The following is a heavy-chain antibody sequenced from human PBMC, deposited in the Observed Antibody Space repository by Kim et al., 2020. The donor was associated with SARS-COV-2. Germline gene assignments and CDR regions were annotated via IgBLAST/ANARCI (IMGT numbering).Heavy chain of an antibody. Sequence: SETLSLTCTVSGGSISSSSYYWGWIRQPPGKGLEWIGSIYYSGSTYYNPSLKSRVTISVDTSKNQFSLKLSSVTAADTAVYYCARGVGATEGRGNWFDPWGQGTLVTVSS. D-gene: IGHD1-26*01. CDR2: IYYSGST. CDR3: ARGVGATEGRGNWFDP. CDR1: GGSISSSSYY. J-gene: IGHJ5*02. V-gene: IGHV4-39*01.